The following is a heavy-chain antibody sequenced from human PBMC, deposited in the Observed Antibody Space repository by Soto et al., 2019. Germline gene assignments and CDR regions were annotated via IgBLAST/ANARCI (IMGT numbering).Heavy chain of an antibody. CDR1: GFTVSSKY. CDR3: AKAEVRITLFGVVPPGY. D-gene: IGHD3-3*01. V-gene: IGHV3-11*01. Sequence: GGSLRLSCAASGFTVSSKYMSWVRQAPGKGLEWVSYISSSGSTIYYADSVKGRFTISRDNSKNTLYLQMNSLRAEDTAVYYCAKAEVRITLFGVVPPGYWGQGTLVTVSS. J-gene: IGHJ4*02. CDR2: ISSSGSTI.